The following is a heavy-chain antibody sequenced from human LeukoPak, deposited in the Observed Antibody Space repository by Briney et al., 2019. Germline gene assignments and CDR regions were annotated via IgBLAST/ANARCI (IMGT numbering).Heavy chain of an antibody. D-gene: IGHD3-22*01. V-gene: IGHV3-30*02. Sequence: GGSPRLSCAASGFTFSSYGMHWVPQAPGKGLEWVAFIRYDGSNKCYADSVKGRFTISRDNSKNTLYLQMKSLRAEDTAVYYCAKDFGATYYYDSSGYSDYWGQGTLVTVSS. J-gene: IGHJ4*02. CDR1: GFTFSSYG. CDR3: AKDFGATYYYDSSGYSDY. CDR2: IRYDGSNK.